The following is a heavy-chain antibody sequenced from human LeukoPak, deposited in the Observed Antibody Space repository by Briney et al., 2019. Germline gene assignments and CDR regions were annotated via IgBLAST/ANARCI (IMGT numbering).Heavy chain of an antibody. Sequence: SVKVSCKASGGTFSSYAISWVRQAPGQGLEWMGGIIPIFGTANYAQKFQGRVTITADESTSTAYMELSSLRSEDTAVYYCATRPSGYSYGYSYYYYGMDVWGQGTTVTVS. V-gene: IGHV1-69*13. CDR1: GGTFSSYA. CDR3: ATRPSGYSYGYSYYYYGMDV. D-gene: IGHD5-18*01. J-gene: IGHJ6*02. CDR2: IIPIFGTA.